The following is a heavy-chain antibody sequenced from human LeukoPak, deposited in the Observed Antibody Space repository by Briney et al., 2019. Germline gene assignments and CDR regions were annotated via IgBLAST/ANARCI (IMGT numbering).Heavy chain of an antibody. CDR2: LSANGGST. CDR3: AKAPSPGYCSSTSCYYDY. CDR1: GSTFTNNA. V-gene: IGHV3-23*01. D-gene: IGHD2-2*01. J-gene: IGHJ4*02. Sequence: GGSLRLSCAASGSTFTNNALGWVRKAPGKGLDWVRVLSANGGSTSYADSVKGRFTISRDDSKNTLYLQMNSLRGDDTAVYHCAKAPSPGYCSSTSCYYDYWGQGTLVTVSS.